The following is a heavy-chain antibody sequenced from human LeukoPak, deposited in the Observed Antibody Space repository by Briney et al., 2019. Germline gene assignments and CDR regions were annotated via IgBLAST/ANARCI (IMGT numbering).Heavy chain of an antibody. D-gene: IGHD6-19*01. Sequence: GASVKVSCKASGYTFTGYFIHWVRQAPGQGLEWMGWINPNNGATNYAQKFQGRLTLTRDTSIGTAYMELRSLRSDDTAVYYCARVAHEAGPFDYWGQGTLVTVSS. V-gene: IGHV1-2*02. J-gene: IGHJ4*02. CDR1: GYTFTGYF. CDR3: ARVAHEAGPFDY. CDR2: INPNNGAT.